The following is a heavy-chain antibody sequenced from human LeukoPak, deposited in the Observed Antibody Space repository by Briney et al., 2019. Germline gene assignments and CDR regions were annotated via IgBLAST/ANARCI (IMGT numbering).Heavy chain of an antibody. Sequence: GGSLRLSCAASGFTFSSYEMNWVRQAPGKGLEWVSYISSSGSTIYYADSVKGRFTISRDNAKNSLYLQMNSLRAEDTAVYYCARDRPTDYYDSSGYYGFDYWGQGTLVTVSS. CDR3: ARDRPTDYYDSSGYYGFDY. V-gene: IGHV3-48*03. CDR1: GFTFSSYE. CDR2: ISSSGSTI. J-gene: IGHJ4*02. D-gene: IGHD3-22*01.